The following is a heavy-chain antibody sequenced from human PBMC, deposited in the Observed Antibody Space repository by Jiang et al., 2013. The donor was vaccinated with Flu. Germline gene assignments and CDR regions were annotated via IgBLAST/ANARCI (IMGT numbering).Heavy chain of an antibody. V-gene: IGHV6-1*01. CDR3: ARYYDATGGYLDY. D-gene: IGHD4/OR15-4a*01. CDR2: TYYGSKWYI. J-gene: IGHJ4*02. CDR1: GDSVSTNSAA. Sequence: SQTLSLTCAISGDSVSTNSAAWNWVRQSPSRGLEWLGRTYYGSKWYIDYAESVKSRITINPDTSKNQFSLQLNSVTPEDTAVYYCARYYDATGGYLDYWGQGTLVTVSS.